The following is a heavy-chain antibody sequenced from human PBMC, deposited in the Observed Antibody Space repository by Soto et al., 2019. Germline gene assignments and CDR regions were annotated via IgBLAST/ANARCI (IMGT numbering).Heavy chain of an antibody. D-gene: IGHD2-8*02. J-gene: IGHJ5*02. CDR1: GFTFSGYW. Sequence: EVQLVESGGGLVQPGGSLRLSCAASGFTFSGYWMTWVRQAPGKGLEGVANISPDGSEEYYVDSVKGRFTISRDNAKNSVYLQMNSQRGEDTALYYCTRDLNHDTGPWGQGTQVTVSS. CDR2: ISPDGSEE. CDR3: TRDLNHDTGP. V-gene: IGHV3-7*04.